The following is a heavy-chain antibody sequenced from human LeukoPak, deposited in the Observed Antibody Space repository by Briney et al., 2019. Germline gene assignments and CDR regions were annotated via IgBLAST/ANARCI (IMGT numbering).Heavy chain of an antibody. V-gene: IGHV1-69*04. Sequence: ASVKVSCKASGGTFSSCAISWVRQAPGQGLEWMGRIIPILGIANYAQKFQGRVTITADKSTSTAYMELSSLRSEDTAVYYCASRDSGYYGPFDYWGQGTLVTVSS. J-gene: IGHJ4*02. CDR3: ASRDSGYYGPFDY. CDR1: GGTFSSCA. D-gene: IGHD3-22*01. CDR2: IIPILGIA.